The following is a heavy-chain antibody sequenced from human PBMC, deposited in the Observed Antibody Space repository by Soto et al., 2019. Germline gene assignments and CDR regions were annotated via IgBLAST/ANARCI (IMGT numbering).Heavy chain of an antibody. Sequence: GASVKVSCKASGGTFSSYAISWVRQAPGQGLEWMGGIIPIFGTANYAQKFQGRVTITAGESTSTAYMELSSLRSEDTAVYYCARDSSIAAPGRPTWFDPWGQETLVTVS. J-gene: IGHJ5*02. V-gene: IGHV1-69*13. CDR2: IIPIFGTA. CDR1: GGTFSSYA. CDR3: ARDSSIAAPGRPTWFDP. D-gene: IGHD6-13*01.